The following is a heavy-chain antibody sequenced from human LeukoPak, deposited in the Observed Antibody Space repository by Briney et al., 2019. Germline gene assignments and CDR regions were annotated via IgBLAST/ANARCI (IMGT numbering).Heavy chain of an antibody. CDR3: ARTPLRFLEWLLYLDY. CDR1: GGTFSSYA. D-gene: IGHD3-3*01. V-gene: IGHV1-69*05. CDR2: IIPIFGTA. Sequence: SVKVSCKASGGTFSSYAISWVRQAPGQGLEWMGGIIPIFGTANYAQKFQGRVTITTDESTSTAYMELSSLRSEDTAVYYCARTPLRFLEWLLYLDYWGQGTLVTVSS. J-gene: IGHJ4*02.